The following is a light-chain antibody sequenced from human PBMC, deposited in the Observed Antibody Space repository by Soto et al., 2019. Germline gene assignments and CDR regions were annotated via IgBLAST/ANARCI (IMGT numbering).Light chain of an antibody. Sequence: QSVLTQPPSVSAAPGQKVTISCSGSSSNIGNNYVSWYQQLPGTAPKLLIYDNNKRPSVIPDRFSGSKSGTSATLDITGLQTGDEADYYCGTWDNSLSAGAFGGGTKLTVL. J-gene: IGLJ2*01. CDR1: SSNIGNNY. CDR3: GTWDNSLSAGA. CDR2: DNN. V-gene: IGLV1-51*01.